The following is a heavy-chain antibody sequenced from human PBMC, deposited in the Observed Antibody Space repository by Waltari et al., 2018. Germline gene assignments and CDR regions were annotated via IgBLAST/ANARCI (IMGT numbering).Heavy chain of an antibody. D-gene: IGHD2-15*01. CDR2: TYYRSKWYN. J-gene: IGHJ4*02. V-gene: IGHV6-1*01. CDR3: ARGRNSGFDY. Sequence: QVQLQQSGPELVKPSQTLSLTCDISGDRIHSNGVAWNWIRQSPSRGLEWLGRTYYRSKWYNDYAVSVKSRITINPDTSKNQFSLQLNSVTPDDTALYYCARGRNSGFDYWGQGTLVTVSS. CDR1: GDRIHSNGVA.